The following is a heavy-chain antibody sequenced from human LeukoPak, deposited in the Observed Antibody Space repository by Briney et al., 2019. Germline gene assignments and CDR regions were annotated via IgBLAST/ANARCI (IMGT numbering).Heavy chain of an antibody. J-gene: IGHJ4*02. Sequence: SETLSLTCTVSGGSIGSYYWSWIRQPPGKGLEWIGYIYYSGSTKYNPSLTSRVTISVDTSKNQFSLNLSSVTAADTAVYYCARGAAGTRDYWGQGTLVTVSS. D-gene: IGHD6-13*01. CDR2: IYYSGST. CDR1: GGSIGSYY. CDR3: ARGAAGTRDY. V-gene: IGHV4-59*01.